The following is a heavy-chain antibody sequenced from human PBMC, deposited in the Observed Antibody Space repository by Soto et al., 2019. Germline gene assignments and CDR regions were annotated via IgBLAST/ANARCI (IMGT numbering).Heavy chain of an antibody. CDR1: AGSISSGGYY. D-gene: IGHD2-15*01. Sequence: QVQLQESGPGLVKPSQTLSLTCTFSAGSISSGGYYWSWIRQHPGKGLEWFGYIYYGWSTYYNPSTKSRVTISVDQSKNQSYLNLSSVTAADTAVYYSARPSLGYCSGGSCYSRGFDYWGHETLVTVSS. V-gene: IGHV4-31*03. CDR2: IYYGWST. J-gene: IGHJ4*01. CDR3: ARPSLGYCSGGSCYSRGFDY.